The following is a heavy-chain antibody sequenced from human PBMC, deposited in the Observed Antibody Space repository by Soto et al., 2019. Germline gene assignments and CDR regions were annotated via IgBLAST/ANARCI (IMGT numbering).Heavy chain of an antibody. V-gene: IGHV5-51*01. CDR1: GYSFTSYW. D-gene: IGHD6-6*01. J-gene: IGHJ6*02. CDR3: AVFKLGTVSSSSGIVYYYYGMDV. CDR2: IYPGDSDT. Sequence: PGESLKISCKGSGYSFTSYWIGWVRQMPGKGLEWMGIIYPGDSDTRYSPSFQGQVTISADKSISTAYLQWSSLKASDTAMYYCAVFKLGTVSSSSGIVYYYYGMDVWGQGTTVTVSS.